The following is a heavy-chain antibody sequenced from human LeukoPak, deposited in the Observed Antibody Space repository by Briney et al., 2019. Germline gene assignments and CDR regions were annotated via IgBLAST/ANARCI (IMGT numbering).Heavy chain of an antibody. D-gene: IGHD1-26*01. CDR3: ARDPYNGSYGDDYYYYMDV. V-gene: IGHV3-21*01. Sequence: SGGSLRLSCAASGFTFSSYCMDWVRQTAGKGLEWVSSIPRGSIYTFYADSVKGRFTISRDNAKNSLSLQMNSLRAEDTAVYYCARDPYNGSYGDDYYYYMDVWGKGTTVTISS. CDR1: GFTFSSYC. J-gene: IGHJ6*03. CDR2: IPRGSIYT.